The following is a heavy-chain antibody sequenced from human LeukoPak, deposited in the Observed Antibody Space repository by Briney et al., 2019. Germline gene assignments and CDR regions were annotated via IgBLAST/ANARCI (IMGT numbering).Heavy chain of an antibody. D-gene: IGHD6-13*01. V-gene: IGHV4-59*01. CDR2: IYYSGST. CDR1: GGSISSYY. Sequence: PSETLSPTCTVSGGSISSYYWSWIRQPPGKGLEWIGYIYYSGSTNYNPSLKSRVTISVDTSKNQFSLKLSSVTAADTAVYYCARGGVGSSWYYFDYWGQGTLVTVSS. J-gene: IGHJ4*02. CDR3: ARGGVGSSWYYFDY.